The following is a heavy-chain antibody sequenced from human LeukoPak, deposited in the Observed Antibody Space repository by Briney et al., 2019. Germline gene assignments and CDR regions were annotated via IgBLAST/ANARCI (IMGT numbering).Heavy chain of an antibody. J-gene: IGHJ4*02. CDR1: GFTFSSYG. CDR3: ASGIAAAGTWPPIDY. D-gene: IGHD6-13*01. V-gene: IGHV3-33*01. Sequence: PGGSLRLSCAASGFTFSSYGMHWVRQAPGKGLEWVAVIWYDGSNKYYADSVKGRFTISRDNSKNTLYLQMNSLRAEDTAVYYCASGIAAAGTWPPIDYWGQGTLVTVSS. CDR2: IWYDGSNK.